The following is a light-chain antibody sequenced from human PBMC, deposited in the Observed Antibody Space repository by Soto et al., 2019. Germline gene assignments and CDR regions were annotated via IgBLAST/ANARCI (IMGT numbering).Light chain of an antibody. CDR3: SSYAGSTMGV. Sequence: QSALTQPPSASGSPGQSVAISCTGNSSDIGGYNYVSWYQIHPGKAPKLMIYEVNKRPSEVPDRVSGSKSGNTASLIVSGLQAEDEADYYCSSYAGSTMGVFGGGTKVTVL. J-gene: IGLJ2*01. V-gene: IGLV2-8*01. CDR1: SSDIGGYNY. CDR2: EVN.